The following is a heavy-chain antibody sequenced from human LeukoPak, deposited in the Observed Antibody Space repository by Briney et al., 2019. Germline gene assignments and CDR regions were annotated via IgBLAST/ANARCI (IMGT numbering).Heavy chain of an antibody. CDR1: GFTFDDYA. J-gene: IGHJ4*02. Sequence: GSLRLSCAASGFTFDDYAMHWVRQAPGKGLEWVSLISGSGGSTYYADSVKGRFTISRDNSKNTLYLQMNSLRAEDTAVYYCARPLITMVRSPGYWGQGTLVTVSS. D-gene: IGHD3-10*01. V-gene: IGHV3-23*01. CDR2: ISGSGGST. CDR3: ARPLITMVRSPGY.